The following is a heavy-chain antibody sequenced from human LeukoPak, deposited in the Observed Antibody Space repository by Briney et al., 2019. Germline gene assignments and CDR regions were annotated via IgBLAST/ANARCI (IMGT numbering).Heavy chain of an antibody. D-gene: IGHD3-10*01. Sequence: GGSLRLSCAASGFTFTTYWMSWVRQAPGKGLEWVANIQQDGTEKYYVDSVKGRFTISRDNAKTSLYLQMNSLRVEDTAVYYCAKVAKYYYGSETYYFFEHWGQGTPVTASS. CDR1: GFTFTTYW. J-gene: IGHJ4*02. V-gene: IGHV3-7*01. CDR3: AKVAKYYYGSETYYFFEH. CDR2: IQQDGTEK.